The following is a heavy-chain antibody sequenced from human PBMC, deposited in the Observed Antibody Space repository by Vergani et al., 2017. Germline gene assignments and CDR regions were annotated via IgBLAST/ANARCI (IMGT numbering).Heavy chain of an antibody. D-gene: IGHD3-22*01. V-gene: IGHV1-46*01. CDR2: INPSGGST. CDR3: ARDVVAGYYDSSGYSPPGH. J-gene: IGHJ4*02. Sequence: VQLVQSGAEVKKPGASVKVSCKASGYTFTSYYMHWVRQAPGQGLEWMGIINPSGGSTSYAQKFQGRVTMTRDTSTSTAYMELRSLRSDDTAVYYCARDVVAGYYDSSGYSPPGHWGQGTLVTVSS. CDR1: GYTFTSYY.